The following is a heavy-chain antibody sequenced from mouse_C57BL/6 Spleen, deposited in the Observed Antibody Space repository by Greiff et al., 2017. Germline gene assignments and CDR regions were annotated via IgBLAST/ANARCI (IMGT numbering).Heavy chain of an antibody. D-gene: IGHD2-2*01. CDR3: TRGGRGLREAMDD. J-gene: IGHJ4*01. V-gene: IGHV5-9-1*02. Sequence: EVQRVESGEGLVKPGGSLKLSCAASGFTFSSYAMSWVRQTPEKRLEWVAYISSGGDYIYYADTVKGRFTISRDNARNTLYLQMSSLKSEDTAMYYCTRGGRGLREAMDDWGQGTSVTVSS. CDR2: ISSGGDYI. CDR1: GFTFSSYA.